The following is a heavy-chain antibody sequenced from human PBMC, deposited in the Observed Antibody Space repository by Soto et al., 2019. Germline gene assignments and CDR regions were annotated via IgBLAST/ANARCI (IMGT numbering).Heavy chain of an antibody. Sequence: SETLSLTCTVSGGSISSSSCYWGWIRQPPGKGLEWIGSIYYSGSTYYNPSLKSRVTISVDTSKNQFSLKLSSVTAADTAVYYCAATTVAAAGTIWDWFDPWGQGTLVTVSS. D-gene: IGHD6-13*01. V-gene: IGHV4-39*07. CDR2: IYYSGST. CDR1: GGSISSSSCY. J-gene: IGHJ5*02. CDR3: AATTVAAAGTIWDWFDP.